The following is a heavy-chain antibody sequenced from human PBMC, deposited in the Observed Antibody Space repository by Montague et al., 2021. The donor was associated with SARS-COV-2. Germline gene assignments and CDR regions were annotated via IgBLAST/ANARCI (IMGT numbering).Heavy chain of an antibody. CDR1: GGSIAGYY. CDR3: ARRALGYCSGGSCYSGFDY. D-gene: IGHD2-15*01. J-gene: IGHJ4*02. V-gene: IGHV4-59*08. CDR2: VYYTGST. Sequence: SETLSLTCGVSGGSIAGYYWSWIRQPPGKGLEWIGYVYYTGSTKYNPSLKTRVTISVDTSKNQFSLKLSSVTAADTAVYYCARRALGYCSGGSCYSGFDYWGQGTLVTVSS.